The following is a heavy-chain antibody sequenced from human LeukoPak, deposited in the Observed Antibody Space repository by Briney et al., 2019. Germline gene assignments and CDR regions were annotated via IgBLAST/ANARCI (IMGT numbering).Heavy chain of an antibody. J-gene: IGHJ4*02. CDR1: GFTFSSYA. CDR3: AKLVVVIAMLRSRYFDY. Sequence: GGSLRLSCAASGFTFSSYAMHWVRQAPGKGLEWVAVISYDGSNKYYADSVKGRFTISRDNSKNTLYLQMNSLRAEDTAVYYCAKLVVVIAMLRSRYFDYWGQGTLVTVSS. D-gene: IGHD2-21*01. CDR2: ISYDGSNK. V-gene: IGHV3-30-3*02.